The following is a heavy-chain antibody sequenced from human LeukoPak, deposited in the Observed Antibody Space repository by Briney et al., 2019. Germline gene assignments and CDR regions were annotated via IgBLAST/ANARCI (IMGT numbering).Heavy chain of an antibody. CDR2: IWYDGSNK. Sequence: PGGSLRLSCAASGFTFSSYGMHWVRQAPGKGLEWVAVIWYDGSNKYYADSVKGRFTISRDNSKNTLYLQMNSLRAEDTAVYYCARGYCTNGVCYRIDYWGQGTLVTVSS. CDR3: ARGYCTNGVCYRIDY. V-gene: IGHV3-33*01. CDR1: GFTFSSYG. D-gene: IGHD2-8*01. J-gene: IGHJ4*02.